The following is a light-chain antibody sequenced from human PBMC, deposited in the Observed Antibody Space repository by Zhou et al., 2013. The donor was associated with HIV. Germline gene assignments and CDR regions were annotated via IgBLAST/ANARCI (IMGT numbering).Light chain of an antibody. CDR1: QTISSS. CDR2: AAS. CDR3: QQLNSYPLT. Sequence: DIQMTQSPSSLSASVGDRVTVTCRASQTISSSLNWYQHKAGKAPKLLIYAASTLQSGVPSRFSGSGSGTEFTLTISSLQPEDFATYYCQQLNSYPLTFGGGTKVEIK. J-gene: IGKJ4*01. V-gene: IGKV1-9*01.